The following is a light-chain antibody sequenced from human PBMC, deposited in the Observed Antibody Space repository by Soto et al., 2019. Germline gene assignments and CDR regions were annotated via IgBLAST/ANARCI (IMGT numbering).Light chain of an antibody. CDR1: QSIGAY. Sequence: IQMTQSPSALSASVGDSVTITCRASQSIGAYLNWYQQKPGRAPKLLIYDASNLEAGVPSRFRGSGSGTDFTFTISRLQPEDIATYYCQQYENLPTFGQGTRLEIK. V-gene: IGKV1-33*01. CDR3: QQYENLPT. CDR2: DAS. J-gene: IGKJ5*01.